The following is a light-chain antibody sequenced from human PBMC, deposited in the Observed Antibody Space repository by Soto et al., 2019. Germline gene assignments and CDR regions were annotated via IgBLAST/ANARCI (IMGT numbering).Light chain of an antibody. V-gene: IGKV1-5*01. CDR3: QQSIGT. CDR2: DAS. Sequence: DIQMTQSPSTLSASVGDRVTITCRASQTISNWLAWYKQKPGKPPKLLIHDASSLESGVPSRFSGSGSGTEFTLTISSLQPDDFATYYCQQSIGTFGQGTKVDIK. J-gene: IGKJ1*01. CDR1: QTISNW.